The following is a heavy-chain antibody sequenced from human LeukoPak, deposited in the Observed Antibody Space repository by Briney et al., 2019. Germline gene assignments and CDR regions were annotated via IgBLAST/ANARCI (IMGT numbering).Heavy chain of an antibody. Sequence: ASVKVSCKASGYTFTSYDINWVRQATGQGLERMGWMNPNSGNTGYAQKFQGRVTMTRNTSISTAYMELSSLRSEDTAVYYCARGRTLADAFDIWGQGTMVTVSS. CDR1: GYTFTSYD. CDR2: MNPNSGNT. D-gene: IGHD3-16*01. J-gene: IGHJ3*02. V-gene: IGHV1-8*01. CDR3: ARGRTLADAFDI.